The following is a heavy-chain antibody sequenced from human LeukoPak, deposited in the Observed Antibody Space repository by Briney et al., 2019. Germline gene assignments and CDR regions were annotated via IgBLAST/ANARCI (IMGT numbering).Heavy chain of an antibody. Sequence: ASVKVSCKASGYIFTAYYLHWVRQTPGQGLEWMGYIHPYRGVTNYAHKFYGRVTLTWDTSINTAYMELSSLRSDDTAVYYCARVRGQQLGVIDYWGQGTLVTVSS. CDR2: IHPYRGVT. J-gene: IGHJ4*02. CDR1: GYIFTAYY. D-gene: IGHD3-10*01. V-gene: IGHV1-2*07. CDR3: ARVRGQQLGVIDY.